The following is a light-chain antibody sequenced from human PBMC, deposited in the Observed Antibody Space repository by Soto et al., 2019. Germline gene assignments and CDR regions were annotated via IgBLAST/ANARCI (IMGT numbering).Light chain of an antibody. Sequence: QSALTQPASVSGSPGQSITISCTGPSSDVVSYNLVSWYQQHPGKAPKLMIYEASKRPSGISNRFSGSKSGNAASLTISGLQAEDEADYYCFAYAGNSLNFVFGTGTKATAL. J-gene: IGLJ1*01. CDR1: SSDVVSYNL. V-gene: IGLV2-23*01. CDR2: EAS. CDR3: FAYAGNSLNFV.